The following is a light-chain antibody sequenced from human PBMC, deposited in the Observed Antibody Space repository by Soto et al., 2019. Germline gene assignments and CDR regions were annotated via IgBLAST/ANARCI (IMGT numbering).Light chain of an antibody. V-gene: IGKV3-15*01. CDR1: QGVSSN. CDR2: GAS. Sequence: EIVMTQSPATLSVSPGERATLSCRASQGVSSNLAWYQQKPGQAPRLLIYGASTRATGIPARFSGSGSGTEFTLTISSLQSEDFAVYYCRQYNNWPPLTFGGGTKVEI. J-gene: IGKJ4*01. CDR3: RQYNNWPPLT.